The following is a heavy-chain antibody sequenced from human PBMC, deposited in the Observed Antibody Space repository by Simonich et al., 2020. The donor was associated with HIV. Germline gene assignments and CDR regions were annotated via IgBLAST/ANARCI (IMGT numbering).Heavy chain of an antibody. CDR1: GYTFTSYY. CDR2: IYPRGGST. J-gene: IGHJ4*01. D-gene: IGHD6-6*01. V-gene: IGHV1-46*01. CDR3: AREGAARPGFDY. Sequence: QVQLVQSGAEVKKPGASVKVSCKASGYTFTSYYIHWVRQAPGQGLEGMGIIYPRGGSTSYAQKFRGRVTMTSDTSTSTVYMELSSLRSEDTAVYYCAREGAARPGFDYWGHGTLVTVSS.